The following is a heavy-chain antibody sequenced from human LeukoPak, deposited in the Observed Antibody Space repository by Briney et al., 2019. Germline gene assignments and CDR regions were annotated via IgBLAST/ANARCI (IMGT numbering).Heavy chain of an antibody. Sequence: GGSLRLSCVASGLTVSSYSMNWVRQAPGKGLEWVSYISSSSSTIYYADSVKGRFAISRDNAKNSLDLQMNSLRDEDTAVYYCARARASGRSGFDYWGQGTLVTVSS. D-gene: IGHD2-15*01. CDR2: ISSSSSTI. CDR3: ARARASGRSGFDY. V-gene: IGHV3-48*02. CDR1: GLTVSSYS. J-gene: IGHJ4*02.